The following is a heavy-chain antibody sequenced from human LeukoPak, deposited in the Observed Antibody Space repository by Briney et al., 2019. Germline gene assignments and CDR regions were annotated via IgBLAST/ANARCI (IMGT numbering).Heavy chain of an antibody. D-gene: IGHD6-19*01. CDR2: ISGGGGNT. V-gene: IGHV3-23*01. CDR1: KFAFSSYA. J-gene: IGHJ4*02. CDR3: AKDGREQWLVPYYFDY. Sequence: GGSLRLSCAASKFAFSSYAMSWVRQAPGKGLEWVSAISGGGGNTYYADSVKGRFTISRDNSKNTLYLQMNSLRAEDTAVYYCAKDGREQWLVPYYFDYWGQGALVTVSS.